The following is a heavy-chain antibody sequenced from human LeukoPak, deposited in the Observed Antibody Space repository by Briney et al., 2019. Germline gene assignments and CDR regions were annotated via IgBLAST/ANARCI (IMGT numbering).Heavy chain of an antibody. J-gene: IGHJ4*02. Sequence: GGSLRLSXAASGFTFDDYGMSWVRQAPGKGLEWVSGIYWNGGSTGYADSVKGRFTISRDNAKNSLYLQMNSLRAEDTALYYCASSFSSSTSCALNYFDYWGQGTLVTVSS. D-gene: IGHD2-2*01. V-gene: IGHV3-20*04. CDR3: ASSFSSSTSCALNYFDY. CDR2: IYWNGGST. CDR1: GFTFDDYG.